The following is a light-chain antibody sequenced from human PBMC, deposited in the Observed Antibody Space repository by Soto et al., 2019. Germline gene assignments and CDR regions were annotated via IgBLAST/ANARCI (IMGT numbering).Light chain of an antibody. CDR1: QAISSW. V-gene: IGKV1-5*03. CDR3: QQYNSYSAWT. J-gene: IGKJ1*01. CDR2: RAS. Sequence: IQVTHCPTALSGSVGDRVTITGRTSQAISSWLAWYQQKPGKAPKLLIYRASTLKSGVPSRFSGSGSGTEFTLTISSLQPDDFATYYCQQYNSYSAWTFGQGTKVDI.